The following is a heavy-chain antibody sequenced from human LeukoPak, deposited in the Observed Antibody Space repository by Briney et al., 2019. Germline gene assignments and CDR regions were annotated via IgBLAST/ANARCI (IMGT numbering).Heavy chain of an antibody. Sequence: SETLSLTCTVSGGSISSYYWSWIRQPPGKGLEWIGYIYYSGSTNYNPSLKSRVTISVDTSKNQFSLKLSSVTAADTAVYYCARSGRGYYDSSGYYSYFDYWGQGTLVTVSS. CDR2: IYYSGST. D-gene: IGHD3-22*01. V-gene: IGHV4-59*12. J-gene: IGHJ4*02. CDR1: GGSISSYY. CDR3: ARSGRGYYDSSGYYSYFDY.